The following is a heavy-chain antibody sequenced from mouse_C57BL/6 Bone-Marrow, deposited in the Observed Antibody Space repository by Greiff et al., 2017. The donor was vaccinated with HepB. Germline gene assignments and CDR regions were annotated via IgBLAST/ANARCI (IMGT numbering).Heavy chain of an antibody. Sequence: EVMLVESEGGLVQPGSSMKLSCTASGFTFSDYYMAWVRQVPEKGLEWVANINYDGSSTYYLDSLKSRFIISRANAKNILYRQMSSLKSEDTATYCCARLYYGSSYYFDYWGQGTTLTVSS. CDR1: GFTFSDYY. CDR3: ARLYYGSSYYFDY. D-gene: IGHD1-1*01. V-gene: IGHV5-16*01. CDR2: INYDGSST. J-gene: IGHJ2*01.